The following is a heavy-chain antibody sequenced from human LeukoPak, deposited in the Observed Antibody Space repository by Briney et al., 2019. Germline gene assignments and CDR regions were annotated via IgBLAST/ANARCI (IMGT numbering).Heavy chain of an antibody. J-gene: IGHJ3*02. Sequence: PSETLSLTCTVSGGSISGSSYYWGWIRQPPGKGLEWIGSIYYSGSTYYNPSLKSRVTISVDTSKNQFSLKLNSVTATDTAVYYCARGHRIAVAGTHMVFRYAFDIWGQGTMVTVSS. CDR1: GGSISGSSYY. CDR2: IYYSGST. CDR3: ARGHRIAVAGTHMVFRYAFDI. D-gene: IGHD6-19*01. V-gene: IGHV4-39*02.